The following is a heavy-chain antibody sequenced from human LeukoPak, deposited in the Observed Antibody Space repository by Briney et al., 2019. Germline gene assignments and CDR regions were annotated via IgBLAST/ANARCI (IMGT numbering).Heavy chain of an antibody. V-gene: IGHV4-59*01. D-gene: IGHD2-15*01. Sequence: PSETLSLTCTVSGGSISSYSWSWIRQPPGKGMEWIGYIYYRGSTNYNPSLKSRVTISVDMSKNQFSLTLSSVTAADTAVYYCATHQPKVCTGGSCTDYWGQGTLATVSS. J-gene: IGHJ4*02. CDR2: IYYRGST. CDR1: GGSISSYS. CDR3: ATHQPKVCTGGSCTDY.